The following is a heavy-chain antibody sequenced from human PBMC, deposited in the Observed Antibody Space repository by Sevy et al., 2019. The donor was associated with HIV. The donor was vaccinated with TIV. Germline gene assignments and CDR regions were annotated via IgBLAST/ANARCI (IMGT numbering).Heavy chain of an antibody. D-gene: IGHD5-18*01. CDR2: IRYDGSNK. J-gene: IGHJ6*02. CDR1: GFSFSSYD. Sequence: GGSLRLSCAASGFSFSSYDMHWVRQAPGMGLEWVAVIRYDGSNKHYGDSVKGRFTISRDNSKNALYLQMSSLRAEDTAVYYCAREKVDTSMIFVEYYGMDVWGQGTTVTDSS. CDR3: AREKVDTSMIFVEYYGMDV. V-gene: IGHV3-33*01.